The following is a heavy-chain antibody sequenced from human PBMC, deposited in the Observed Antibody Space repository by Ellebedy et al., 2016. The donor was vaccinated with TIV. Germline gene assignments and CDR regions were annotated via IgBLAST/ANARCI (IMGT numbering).Heavy chain of an antibody. D-gene: IGHD2-21*01. CDR1: GFTFNSYW. J-gene: IGHJ4*02. CDR3: AREVGGGGAY. Sequence: GGSLRLSXAASGFTFNSYWMSWVRQAPGKGLEWVASIKQDGSKKNYVDSVKGRFTISRDNAKNSVYLQLNSLRVEDTAVYYRAREVGGGGAYWGQGTLVTVSS. V-gene: IGHV3-7*01. CDR2: IKQDGSKK.